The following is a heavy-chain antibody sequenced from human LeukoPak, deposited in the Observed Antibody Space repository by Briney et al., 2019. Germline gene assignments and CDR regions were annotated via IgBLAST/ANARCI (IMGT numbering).Heavy chain of an antibody. Sequence: GGSLRLSCAVSGFTLSSNYMSWVRQAPGKGLEWVSVIFSGGSTYYADSVKGRFTISRHNSKNTLYLQMNSLRAEDTAVYYCARGFVGGYDFYYYYGMDVWGQGTTVTVSS. V-gene: IGHV3-53*04. J-gene: IGHJ6*02. D-gene: IGHD5-12*01. CDR2: IFSGGST. CDR3: ARGFVGGYDFYYYYGMDV. CDR1: GFTLSSNY.